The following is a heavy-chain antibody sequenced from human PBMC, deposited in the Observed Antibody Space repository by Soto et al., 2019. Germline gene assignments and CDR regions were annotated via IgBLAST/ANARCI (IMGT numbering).Heavy chain of an antibody. V-gene: IGHV3-21*04. J-gene: IGHJ6*03. CDR3: AKDSPFTMVRGDDYYYMDV. Sequence: GGSLRLSCAASGFTFSSYSMNWVRQAPGKGLEWVSSISSSSSYIYYADSVKGRFTISRDNAKNTLYLQMNSLRAEDTAVYYFAKDSPFTMVRGDDYYYMDVWGKGTTVTVSS. CDR1: GFTFSSYS. CDR2: ISSSSSYI. D-gene: IGHD3-10*01.